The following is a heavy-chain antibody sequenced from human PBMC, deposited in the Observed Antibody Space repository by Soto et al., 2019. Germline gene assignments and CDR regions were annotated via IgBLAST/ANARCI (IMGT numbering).Heavy chain of an antibody. Sequence: GASVKVSCKASGYTFTSYGISWVRQAPGQGLEWMGWISAYNGNTNYAQKLQGRVTMTTDTSTSTAYMELRSLRSDDTAVYYCARDSFSSGWYYWFDPWGQGTLVTVSS. CDR2: ISAYNGNT. V-gene: IGHV1-18*01. CDR3: ARDSFSSGWYYWFDP. CDR1: GYTFTSYG. D-gene: IGHD6-19*01. J-gene: IGHJ5*02.